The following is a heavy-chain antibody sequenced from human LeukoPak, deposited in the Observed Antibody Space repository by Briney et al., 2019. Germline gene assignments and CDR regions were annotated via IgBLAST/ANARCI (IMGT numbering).Heavy chain of an antibody. CDR3: ATDPSYSYGPFDY. CDR1: GYTFTSYA. J-gene: IGHJ4*02. CDR2: INAGNGNT. Sequence: VASVTVSCTASGYTFTSYAMHWVRQAPGQRLEWMGWINAGNGNTKYSQKFQGRVTITRDTSASTAYMEPSSLRSEDTAVYYCATDPSYSYGPFDYWGQGTLVTVSS. V-gene: IGHV1-3*01. D-gene: IGHD5-18*01.